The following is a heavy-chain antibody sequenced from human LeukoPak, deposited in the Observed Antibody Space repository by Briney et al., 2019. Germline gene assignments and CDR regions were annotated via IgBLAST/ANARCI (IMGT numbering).Heavy chain of an antibody. D-gene: IGHD6-19*01. V-gene: IGHV3-30*18. J-gene: IGHJ5*02. CDR3: AKDLYSSGWYNWFDP. Sequence: GGSLRPSCAASGFTFSSYGMHWVRQAPGKGLEWVAVISYDGSNKYYADSVKGRFTISRDNSKNTLYLQMNSLRAEDAAVYYCAKDLYSSGWYNWFDPWGQGTLVTVSS. CDR1: GFTFSSYG. CDR2: ISYDGSNK.